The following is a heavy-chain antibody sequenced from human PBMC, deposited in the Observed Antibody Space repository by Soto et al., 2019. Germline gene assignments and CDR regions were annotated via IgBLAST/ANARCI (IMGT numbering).Heavy chain of an antibody. J-gene: IGHJ4*02. V-gene: IGHV5-10-1*01. CDR1: GYSFTSYW. CDR3: ARGRPAYCGGDCYSPLDY. CDR2: IDPSDSYT. D-gene: IGHD2-21*02. Sequence: GESLKISCKGSGYSFTSYWISWVRQMPGKGLEWMGRIDPSDSYTNYSPSFQGHVTISADKSISTAYLQWSSLKASDTAMYYCARGRPAYCGGDCYSPLDYWGQGTLVTVSS.